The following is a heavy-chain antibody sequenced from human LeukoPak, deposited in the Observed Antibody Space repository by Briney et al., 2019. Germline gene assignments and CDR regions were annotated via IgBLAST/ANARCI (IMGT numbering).Heavy chain of an antibody. J-gene: IGHJ3*02. CDR1: GGSISSYY. CDR3: ARHLVGVTRVDAFDI. V-gene: IGHV4-59*08. CDR2: IYYSGST. D-gene: IGHD1-26*01. Sequence: SETLSLTCTVSGGSISSYYWSWIRQPPGKGLEWIGYIYYSGSTNYNPSLKSRVTISVDTSKNQFSLKLSSVTAADTAVYYCARHLVGVTRVDAFDIWGQGTMVTVSS.